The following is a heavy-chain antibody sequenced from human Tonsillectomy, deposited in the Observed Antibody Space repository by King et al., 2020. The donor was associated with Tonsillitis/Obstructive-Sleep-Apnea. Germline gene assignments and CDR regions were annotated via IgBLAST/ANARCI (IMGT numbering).Heavy chain of an antibody. Sequence: QLVQSGTEVKKPGASVKVSCKASGYTFTSYGISWVRRAPGQGLEWMGWISAYNGNTNYAQNFQDRVTITTDISTDTAYMELRSLKSDDTALYYCARVNYDSRGYYDGMDVWGQGTTVTVSS. CDR3: ARVNYDSRGYYDGMDV. D-gene: IGHD3-22*01. CDR1: GYTFTSYG. J-gene: IGHJ6*02. V-gene: IGHV1-18*01. CDR2: ISAYNGNT.